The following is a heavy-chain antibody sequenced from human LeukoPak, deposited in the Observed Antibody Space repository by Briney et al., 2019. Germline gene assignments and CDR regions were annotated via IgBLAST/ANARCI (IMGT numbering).Heavy chain of an antibody. CDR2: IIPMFNTT. D-gene: IGHD6-13*01. CDR3: VEGGIAPLNWFDP. J-gene: IGHJ5*02. V-gene: IGHV1-69*06. CDR1: GYTFTGYY. Sequence: EASVKVSCKASGYTFTGYYMHWVRQAPGQGLEWMGGIIPMFNTTKYAQKFQDRVTITADKSTSTAYMELSSLRFEDTAVYYCVEGGIAPLNWFDPWGQGTLVTVSS.